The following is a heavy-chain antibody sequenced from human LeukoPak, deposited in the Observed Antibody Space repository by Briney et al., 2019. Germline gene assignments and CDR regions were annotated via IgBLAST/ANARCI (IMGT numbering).Heavy chain of an antibody. CDR2: ISAYNGDA. D-gene: IGHD3-22*01. Sequence: AAVTVLCTTSGYIFGHNGIGWVRQAPGQGPEWMGWISAYNGDANYAQSFQGRVTLTRDTSTSTVYMELRSLRSDDTAVYYCGRENYYDGSGSPSASAPIDHWGQGTLVTVSS. V-gene: IGHV1-18*01. J-gene: IGHJ4*02. CDR3: GRENYYDGSGSPSASAPIDH. CDR1: GYIFGHNG.